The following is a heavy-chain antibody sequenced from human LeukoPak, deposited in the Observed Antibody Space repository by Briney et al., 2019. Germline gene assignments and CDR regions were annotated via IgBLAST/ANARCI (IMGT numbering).Heavy chain of an antibody. CDR2: IKHDGSED. CDR1: GFTFW. V-gene: IGHV3-7*03. J-gene: IGHJ3*02. D-gene: IGHD1-1*01. Sequence: PGGSLKLSCAASGFTFWMTWVRQAPGKGLEWVANIKHDGSEDYYLDSVKGRFTISRDNSKNTLFLQMNSLRAEDTAVYYCAKSTGRTYPDAFDIWGQGTMVTVSS. CDR3: AKSTGRTYPDAFDI.